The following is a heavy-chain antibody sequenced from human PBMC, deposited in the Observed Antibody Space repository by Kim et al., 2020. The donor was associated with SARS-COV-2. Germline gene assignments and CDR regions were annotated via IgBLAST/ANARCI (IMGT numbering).Heavy chain of an antibody. V-gene: IGHV1-46*01. CDR2: INPSGGST. CDR1: GYTFTSYY. D-gene: IGHD3-16*02. Sequence: ASVKVSCKASGYTFTSYYMHWVRQAPGQGLEWMGIINPSGGSTSYAQKFQGRVTMTRDTSTSTVYMELSSLRSEDTAVYYCARELSSRYGGGVVGRYTTEYYGMDVWGQGTTVTVSS. CDR3: ARELSSRYGGGVVGRYTTEYYGMDV. J-gene: IGHJ6*02.